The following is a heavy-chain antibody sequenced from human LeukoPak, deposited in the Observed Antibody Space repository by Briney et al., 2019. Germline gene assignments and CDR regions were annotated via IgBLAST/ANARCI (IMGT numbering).Heavy chain of an antibody. Sequence: PSETLSLTWTVSGVSMSAYQWSWVRRSPEKGLEWIGCINTKGETSYNPSLKSRVTTSVDTSKSQFSLRLTSVTAADTAVYYCATSNDAKIAPFDHWGQGAPVTVSS. D-gene: IGHD2-21*01. CDR1: GVSMSAYQ. J-gene: IGHJ4*02. V-gene: IGHV4-4*09. CDR2: INTKGET. CDR3: ATSNDAKIAPFDH.